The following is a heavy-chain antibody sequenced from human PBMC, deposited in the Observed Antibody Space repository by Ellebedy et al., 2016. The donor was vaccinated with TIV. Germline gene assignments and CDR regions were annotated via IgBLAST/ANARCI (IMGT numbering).Heavy chain of an antibody. CDR1: GGSIRSSSYY. CDR2: IYYSGST. J-gene: IGHJ2*01. Sequence: SETLSLXXTVSGGSIRSSSYYWGWIRQPPGKGLEWIANIYYSGSTYYNPSLKSRVTISLDTSKNHFSLRLSSVTAADTAVYYCARHLLRDFYGSGSPNYWYFDLWGRGTQVTVSS. CDR3: ARHLLRDFYGSGSPNYWYFDL. D-gene: IGHD3-10*01. V-gene: IGHV4-39*01.